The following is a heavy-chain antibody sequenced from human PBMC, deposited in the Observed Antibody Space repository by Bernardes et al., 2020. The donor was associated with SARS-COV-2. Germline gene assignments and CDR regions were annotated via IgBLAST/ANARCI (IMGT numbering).Heavy chain of an antibody. D-gene: IGHD3-10*01. CDR2: IVVGSGNT. V-gene: IGHV1-58*01. J-gene: IGHJ5*02. CDR3: AAGGSLLWFGELLWTGAGRNWFDP. CDR1: VFTFTSSA. Sequence: ASVKVPCKASVFTFTSSAVQWVRPALGQRLEWIGWIVVGSGNTNYAQKFQERVTITRDISTSTAYMELSSLRSEDTAVYYCAAGGSLLWFGELLWTGAGRNWFDPWGKGTLVTVSS.